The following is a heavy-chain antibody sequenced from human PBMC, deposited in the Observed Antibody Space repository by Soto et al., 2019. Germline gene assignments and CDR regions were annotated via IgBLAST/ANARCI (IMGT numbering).Heavy chain of an antibody. V-gene: IGHV3-23*01. CDR3: AKVGDAVFGVFMNRVVRGVTSSGYFDY. Sequence: GGSLRLSCAASGFTFSSYAMSWVRQAPGKGLEWVSAISGSGGSTYYADSVKGRFTISRDNSKNTLYLQMNSLRAEDTAVYYCAKVGDAVFGVFMNRVVRGVTSSGYFDYWGKGTLVTVPS. J-gene: IGHJ4*02. CDR1: GFTFSSYA. CDR2: ISGSGGST. D-gene: IGHD3-10*01.